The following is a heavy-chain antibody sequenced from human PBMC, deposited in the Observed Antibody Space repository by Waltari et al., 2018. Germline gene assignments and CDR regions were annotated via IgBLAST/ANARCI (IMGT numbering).Heavy chain of an antibody. CDR2: IISMFGEA. Sequence: QVQLVQSGAEVKKPGYAVKVSCKDAGGPYNTYGFNWMRQAPGQGLEWMGGIISMFGEANYAHKFRGRVTITADEPTSTAYMELTSLTSEDTAVYYCARGVEYSTASWLDFWGSGTLVTVSS. V-gene: IGHV1-69*01. J-gene: IGHJ4*01. CDR1: GGPYNTYG. CDR3: ARGVEYSTASWLDF. D-gene: IGHD6-6*01.